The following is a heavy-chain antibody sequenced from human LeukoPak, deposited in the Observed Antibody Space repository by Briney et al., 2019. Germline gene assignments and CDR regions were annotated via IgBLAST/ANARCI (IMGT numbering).Heavy chain of an antibody. CDR3: ARGKYYDYVWGSYRYDLPYY. Sequence: ASVKVSRTASGYTFTSCDINWVRQATGQGLEWMGWMNPYSGNTGYAQKFQGRVTMTRNTSISTAYMELSSLRSEDTAVYYCARGKYYDYVWGSYRYDLPYYWGQGTLVTVSS. CDR1: GYTFTSCD. V-gene: IGHV1-8*01. CDR2: MNPYSGNT. J-gene: IGHJ4*02. D-gene: IGHD3-16*02.